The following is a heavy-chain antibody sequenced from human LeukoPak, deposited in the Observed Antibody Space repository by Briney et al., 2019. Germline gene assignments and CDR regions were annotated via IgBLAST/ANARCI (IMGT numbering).Heavy chain of an antibody. CDR1: GYTFTSYY. D-gene: IGHD1-26*01. V-gene: IGHV1-46*01. J-gene: IGHJ3*02. CDR3: ARGDPGQLLLYDAFDI. CDR2: INPSGGST. Sequence: ASVKVSCKASGYTFTSYYMHWVRQAPGQGLEWMGIINPSGGSTSYAQKFQGRVTMTRDTSTSTVYMELSSLRSEDTAVYYCARGDPGQLLLYDAFDIWGQGTMVTVSS.